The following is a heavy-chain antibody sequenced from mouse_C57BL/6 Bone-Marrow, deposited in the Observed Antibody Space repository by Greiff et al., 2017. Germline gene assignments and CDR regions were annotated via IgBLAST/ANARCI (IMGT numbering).Heavy chain of an antibody. V-gene: IGHV1-82*01. J-gene: IGHJ2*01. CDR3: ARSDYYGSSYFDY. CDR2: IYPGDGDT. D-gene: IGHD1-1*01. Sequence: QVKLMESGPELVKPGASVKISCKASGYAFSSSWMNWVKQRPGKGLEWIGRIYPGDGDTNYNGKFKGKATLTADKSSSTAYMQLSSLTSEDSAVYFCARSDYYGSSYFDYWGQGTTLTVSS. CDR1: GYAFSSSW.